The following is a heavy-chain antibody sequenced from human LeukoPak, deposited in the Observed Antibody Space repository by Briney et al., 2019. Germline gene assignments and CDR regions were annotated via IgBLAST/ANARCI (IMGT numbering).Heavy chain of an antibody. CDR2: ISYDESNK. CDR1: GFTFSSNA. Sequence: QTEGSLRLSCAASGFTFSSNAMHSVRQAPGKGLEWVALISYDESNKYYADSVKGRFTISRDNSKNTLYLQMNSLRPEDTAVYYCARDAKYCSSISCYTDYWGQGTLVSVSS. J-gene: IGHJ4*02. V-gene: IGHV3-30-3*01. D-gene: IGHD2-2*02. CDR3: ARDAKYCSSISCYTDY.